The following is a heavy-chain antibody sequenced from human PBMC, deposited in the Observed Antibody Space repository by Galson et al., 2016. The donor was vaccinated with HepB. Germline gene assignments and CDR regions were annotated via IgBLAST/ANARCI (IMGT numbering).Heavy chain of an antibody. CDR1: GGSFSDYH. Sequence: SETLSLTCAVYGGSFSDYHWSWIRQPSGKGLEWIGEINHSGSTNYNLSLKSRVNISADTSKNHFSLILSSVTAADTAVYYCARLDIVVVTTATLDHNGMDVWGQGTTVTVSS. J-gene: IGHJ6*02. D-gene: IGHD2-15*01. CDR3: ARLDIVVVTTATLDHNGMDV. CDR2: INHSGST. V-gene: IGHV4-34*01.